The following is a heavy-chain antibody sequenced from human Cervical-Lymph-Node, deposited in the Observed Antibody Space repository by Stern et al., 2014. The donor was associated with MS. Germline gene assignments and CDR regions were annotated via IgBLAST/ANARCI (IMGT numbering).Heavy chain of an antibody. V-gene: IGHV1-2*02. J-gene: IGHJ5*02. Sequence: VQLVESGADVKKPGASVKVSCKASGYTFTGYLLHWVRQAPGQGLEWMGWINPNNGGTTYAQNFQRRVTLTRDTTISTAYMELSSLRSDDTAFYYCAREGHYYDTTGYLAHWGQGTLLTVSS. D-gene: IGHD3-22*01. CDR3: AREGHYYDTTGYLAH. CDR2: INPNNGGT. CDR1: GYTFTGYL.